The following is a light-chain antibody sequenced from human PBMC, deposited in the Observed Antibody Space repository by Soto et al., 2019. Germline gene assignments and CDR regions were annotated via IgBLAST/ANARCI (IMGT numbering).Light chain of an antibody. CDR2: GAS. V-gene: IGKV3-20*01. Sequence: EIVLMQSPGTLSLSPGERATLSCRASQTVNNNYLAWYQQKPGQAPRLLIDGASSRATGIPDRCSGSGSGTDFTLTISRLEPEDFAVYYCQQYGTSPPLTFGGGTKVEIK. CDR1: QTVNNNY. J-gene: IGKJ4*01. CDR3: QQYGTSPPLT.